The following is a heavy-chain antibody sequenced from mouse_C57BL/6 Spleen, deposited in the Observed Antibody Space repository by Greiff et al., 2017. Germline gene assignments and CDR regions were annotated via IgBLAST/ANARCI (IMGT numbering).Heavy chain of an antibody. Sequence: EVMLVESEGGLVQPGSSMKLSCTASGFTFSDYYMAWVRQVPEKGLEWVANINYDGSSTYYLDSLKSRFIISRDNAKNILYLQMSSLKSEDTATYYCARDRHYYYGSSFWYFDVWGTGTTVTVSS. CDR1: GFTFSDYY. CDR2: INYDGSST. V-gene: IGHV5-16*01. CDR3: ARDRHYYYGSSFWYFDV. J-gene: IGHJ1*03. D-gene: IGHD1-1*01.